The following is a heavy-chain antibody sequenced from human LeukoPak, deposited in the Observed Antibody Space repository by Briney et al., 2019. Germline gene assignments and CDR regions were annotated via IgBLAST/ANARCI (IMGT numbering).Heavy chain of an antibody. Sequence: ASVKVSCTASGGTFSSYAISWVRQAPGQGLEWMGRIIPIFGIANYAQKFQGRVTITADKSTSTAYMELSSLRSEDTAVYYCAREITMVRGVQNWFDPWGQGTLVTVSS. CDR1: GGTFSSYA. CDR2: IIPIFGIA. J-gene: IGHJ5*02. V-gene: IGHV1-69*04. CDR3: AREITMVRGVQNWFDP. D-gene: IGHD3-10*01.